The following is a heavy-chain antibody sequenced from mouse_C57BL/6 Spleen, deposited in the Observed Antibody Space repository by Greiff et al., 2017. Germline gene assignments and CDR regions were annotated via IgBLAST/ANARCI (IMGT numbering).Heavy chain of an antibody. CDR1: GYAFSSSW. CDR3: ALYDWFAY. V-gene: IGHV1-82*01. D-gene: IGHD2-12*01. CDR2: IYPGDGDT. Sequence: VKLQESGPELVKPGASVKISCKASGYAFSSSWMNWVKQRPGKGLEWIGRIYPGDGDTNYNGKFKGKATLTADKSSSTAYMQLSSLTSEDSAVYFCALYDWFAYWGQGTLVTVSA. J-gene: IGHJ3*01.